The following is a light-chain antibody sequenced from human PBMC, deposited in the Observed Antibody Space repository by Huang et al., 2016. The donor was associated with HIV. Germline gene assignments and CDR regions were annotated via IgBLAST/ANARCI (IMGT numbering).Light chain of an antibody. CDR1: QSVFKN. Sequence: ENLMTQSPSTLSVSPGESATLSCRASQSVFKNLAWYQQKPGQVPKLLIYGSSTRAAGIPARFSGSGSGTDFTLTISSLQSEDFAVYYCQQYNTSPRTFGQGTKVEV. CDR2: GSS. CDR3: QQYNTSPRT. J-gene: IGKJ1*01. V-gene: IGKV3-15*01.